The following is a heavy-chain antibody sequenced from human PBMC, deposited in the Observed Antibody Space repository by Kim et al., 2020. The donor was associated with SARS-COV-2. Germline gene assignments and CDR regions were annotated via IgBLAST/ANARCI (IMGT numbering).Heavy chain of an antibody. D-gene: IGHD3-16*01. V-gene: IGHV4-59*01. CDR1: GGSISSYY. Sequence: SETLYLTCTVSGGSISSYYWSWIRQPPGKGLEWIGYIYYSGSTNYNPSLKSRVTISVDTSKNQFSLKLSSVTAADTAVYYCARRGGMDVWGQGTTVTVSS. CDR2: IYYSGST. CDR3: ARRGGMDV. J-gene: IGHJ6*02.